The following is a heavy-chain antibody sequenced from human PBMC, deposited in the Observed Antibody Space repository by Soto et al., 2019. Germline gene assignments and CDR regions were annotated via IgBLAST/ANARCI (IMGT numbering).Heavy chain of an antibody. CDR1: GGSITSDDYH. V-gene: IGHV4-30-4*01. CDR2: IYYSGS. Sequence: SETLSLTCTVSGGSITSDDYHWTWIRQPPGKGLEWIGFIYYSGSYYNPSLKSRVTLSVDTSKNQFSLKLSSVTAADTAVYYCARDLAYCASGSCYTKWGSWGQGTPVTVSS. D-gene: IGHD2-15*01. CDR3: ARDLAYCASGSCYTKWGS. J-gene: IGHJ5*02.